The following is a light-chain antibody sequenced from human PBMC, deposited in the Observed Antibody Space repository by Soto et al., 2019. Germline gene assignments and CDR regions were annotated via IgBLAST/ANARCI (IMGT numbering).Light chain of an antibody. Sequence: QSALTQPPSASGSPGQSVTISCTGTSGDVGAYNYVSWYQQHPGKAPKLMIYEVNKRPSGVPDRFSGSKSGSSASLTVSGLQAEDEADYYCSSCAGSNLIFGGGTKVTVL. CDR1: SGDVGAYNY. V-gene: IGLV2-8*01. J-gene: IGLJ2*01. CDR2: EVN. CDR3: SSCAGSNLI.